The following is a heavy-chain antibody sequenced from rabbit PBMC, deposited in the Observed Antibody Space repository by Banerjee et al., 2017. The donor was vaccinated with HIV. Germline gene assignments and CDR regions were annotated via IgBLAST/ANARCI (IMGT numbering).Heavy chain of an antibody. J-gene: IGHJ4*01. CDR1: GIDISSYYR. CDR2: IYTTSGTT. Sequence: QEQLQESAGGLVQPGGSLKLSCNASGIDISSYYRMCWVRQAPGRGLELIACIYTTSGTTYYASWVNGRFTISRSTSLNTVDLKMTSLTAADTATYFCARGGAGSSYSFTLLNLWGQGTLVTVS. D-gene: IGHD8-1*01. V-gene: IGHV1S43*01. CDR3: ARGGAGSSYSFTLLNL.